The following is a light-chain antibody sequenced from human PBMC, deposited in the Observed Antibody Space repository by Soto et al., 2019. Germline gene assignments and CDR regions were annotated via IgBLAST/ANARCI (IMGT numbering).Light chain of an antibody. CDR3: QQSYSGLYT. V-gene: IGKV1-39*01. J-gene: IGKJ2*01. Sequence: DIPMTQSPSSLSASVGDRVTITCRASQSISRYLSWYQKKPGKAPKLLIYATTTLQVGVPSRFRGSGAGTDFTLTISSLQPEDFATYYCQQSYSGLYTFGQGTQLEIK. CDR1: QSISRY. CDR2: ATT.